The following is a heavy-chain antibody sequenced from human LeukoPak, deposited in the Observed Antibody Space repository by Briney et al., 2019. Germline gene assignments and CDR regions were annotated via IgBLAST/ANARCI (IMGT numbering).Heavy chain of an antibody. CDR1: GGTFSSYT. Sequence: SVKVSRKASGGTFSSYTISWVRQAPGQGLEWMGRIIPILGIANYAQKFQGRVTITADKSTSTAYMELSSLRSEDTAVYYCARDIDDGAFDIWGQGTMVTVSS. CDR2: IIPILGIA. CDR3: ARDIDDGAFDI. V-gene: IGHV1-69*04. D-gene: IGHD1-1*01. J-gene: IGHJ3*02.